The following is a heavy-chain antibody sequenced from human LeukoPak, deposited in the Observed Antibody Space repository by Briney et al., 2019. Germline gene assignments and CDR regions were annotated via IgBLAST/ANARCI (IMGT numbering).Heavy chain of an antibody. D-gene: IGHD3-9*01. CDR3: ARAPHDWLSPSPYFDY. V-gene: IGHV1-69*06. CDR1: GGTFSSYA. CDR2: IIPIFGTA. Sequence: SVKVSCEASGGTFSSYAISWVRQAPGQGLGWMGGIIPIFGTANYAQKFQGRVTITADKSTSTAYMELSSLRSEDTAVYYCARAPHDWLSPSPYFDYWGQGTLVTVSS. J-gene: IGHJ4*02.